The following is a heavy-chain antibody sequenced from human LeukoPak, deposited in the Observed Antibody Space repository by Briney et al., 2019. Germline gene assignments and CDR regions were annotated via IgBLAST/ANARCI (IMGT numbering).Heavy chain of an antibody. Sequence: SETLSLTCAVYGGSFSGYYWSWIRQPPGKGLEWIGSIYYSGSTYYNPSLKSRVTISVDTSKNQFSLKLSSVTAADTAVYYCARRGYDSSGYYRNYWGQGTLVTVSS. J-gene: IGHJ4*02. V-gene: IGHV4-34*01. CDR2: IYYSGST. CDR1: GGSFSGYY. CDR3: ARRGYDSSGYYRNY. D-gene: IGHD3-22*01.